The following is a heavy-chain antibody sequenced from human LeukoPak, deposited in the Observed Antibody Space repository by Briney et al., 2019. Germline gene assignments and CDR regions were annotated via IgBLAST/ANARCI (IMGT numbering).Heavy chain of an antibody. Sequence: ASVKVSCKASGYTFTSYYMHWVRQAPGQGLEWMGIINPSGGSTSYAQKFQGRVTMTRDTSTSTVYMELSSLRSKDTAVYYCASSDAIAAAGRYFDYWGQGTLVTVSS. CDR3: ASSDAIAAAGRYFDY. D-gene: IGHD6-13*01. CDR1: GYTFTSYY. J-gene: IGHJ4*02. V-gene: IGHV1-46*01. CDR2: INPSGGST.